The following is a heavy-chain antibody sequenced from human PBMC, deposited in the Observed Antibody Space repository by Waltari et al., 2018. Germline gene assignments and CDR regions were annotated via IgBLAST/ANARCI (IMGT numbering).Heavy chain of an antibody. CDR2: IKQAGSEK. CDR3: ARDKYYYDSSGYRRYDAFDI. CDR1: GFTFSSYW. J-gene: IGHJ3*02. V-gene: IGHV3-7*01. D-gene: IGHD3-22*01. Sequence: EVQLVESGGGLVQPGGSLRLSCAASGFTFSSYWMSWVRQAPGKGLEWVANIKQAGSEKYYVDSVKGRFTISRDNAKNSLYLQMNSLRAEDTAVYYCARDKYYYDSSGYRRYDAFDIWGQGTMVTVSS.